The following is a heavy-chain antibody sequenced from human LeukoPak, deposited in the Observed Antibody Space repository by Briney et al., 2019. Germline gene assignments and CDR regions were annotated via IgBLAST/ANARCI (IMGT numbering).Heavy chain of an antibody. CDR3: AKLMQPYSGRGYAFGI. D-gene: IGHD5-12*01. J-gene: IGHJ3*02. CDR1: GFTFSSYV. Sequence: GGSLRLSCAASGFTFSSYVIHWVRQAPGKGLERVAVISYDGSNKYYADSVKGRFTISRDNSKNTLNLQMNSLRAEDTAVYYCAKLMQPYSGRGYAFGIWGQGTMVTVSS. CDR2: ISYDGSNK. V-gene: IGHV3-30*18.